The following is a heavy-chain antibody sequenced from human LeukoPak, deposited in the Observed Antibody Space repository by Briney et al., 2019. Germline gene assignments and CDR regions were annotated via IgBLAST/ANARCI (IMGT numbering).Heavy chain of an antibody. CDR1: GFIFSNYA. J-gene: IGHJ4*02. CDR2: IVSSGTST. D-gene: IGHD3-16*02. V-gene: IGHV3-23*01. CDR3: AKIKRGVITFGGIIVD. Sequence: GGSLRLSCAASGFIFSNYAMSWVRQAPGKGLEWVSGIVSSGTSTYYADSVNGRFTISRDNSNNTLYLQMNSLRAEDTAVYYCAKIKRGVITFGGIIVDWGQGTLVTVSS.